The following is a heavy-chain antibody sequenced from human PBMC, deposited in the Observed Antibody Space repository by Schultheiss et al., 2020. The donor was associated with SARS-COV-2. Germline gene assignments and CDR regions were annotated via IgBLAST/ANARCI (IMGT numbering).Heavy chain of an antibody. J-gene: IGHJ6*02. CDR3: ANTRGDSGYDRYYGMDV. Sequence: ASVKVSCKASGGTFSSYAISWVRQATGQGLEWMGWMNPNSGNTGYAQKFQGRVTMTRNTSISTAYMELSSLRTEDTAVYYCANTRGDSGYDRYYGMDVWGQGTTVTVSS. CDR1: GGTFSSYA. D-gene: IGHD5-12*01. CDR2: MNPNSGNT. V-gene: IGHV1-8*02.